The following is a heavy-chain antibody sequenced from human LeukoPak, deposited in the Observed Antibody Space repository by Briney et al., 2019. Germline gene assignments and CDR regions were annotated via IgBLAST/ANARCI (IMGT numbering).Heavy chain of an antibody. CDR1: GFTFTSSA. J-gene: IGHJ2*01. CDR3: AADRVTTAWYFDL. D-gene: IGHD4-17*01. V-gene: IGHV1-58*02. Sequence: SVKVSCKASGFTFTSSAMQWVRQARGQRLEWIGWIVVGSGNTNYAQKFQERVTITRDMSTSTAYMELSSLRSEGTAVYYCAADRVTTAWYFDLWGRGTLVTVSS. CDR2: IVVGSGNT.